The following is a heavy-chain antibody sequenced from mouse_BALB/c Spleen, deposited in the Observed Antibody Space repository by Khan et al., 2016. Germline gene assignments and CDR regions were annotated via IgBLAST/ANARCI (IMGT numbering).Heavy chain of an antibody. CDR2: INPGRGGT. CDR3: ASYDGNYYAVEY. Sequence: QVQLQQSGAELVRPGTSVKVSCKASGYAFTNYLIEWVKQRPGQGLEWIGVINPGRGGTNYNEKFKGKATLTADKSSSTAYMQLSSLTSDDSAVYSCASYDGNYYAVEYWGQGTSVTVSS. V-gene: IGHV1-54*01. CDR1: GYAFTNYL. J-gene: IGHJ4*01. D-gene: IGHD2-3*01.